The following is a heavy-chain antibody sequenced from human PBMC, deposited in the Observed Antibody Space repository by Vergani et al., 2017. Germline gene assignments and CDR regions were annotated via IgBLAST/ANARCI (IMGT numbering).Heavy chain of an antibody. CDR3: AKDGVRQGYSTSWYNWFDP. CDR1: GFTFRDYT. CDR2: LKWGGGTT. Sequence: EVQLVESGGVVVQPGGSLRLSCAASGFTFRDYTMHWIRQAPGKGLEWVSLLKWGGGTTYYAGSVKGRFTISRDDSKNSLFLQMNSLRTEDTAFYYCAKDGVRQGYSTSWYNWFDPWGQGTLVTVSS. J-gene: IGHJ5*02. V-gene: IGHV3-43*01. D-gene: IGHD2-2*01.